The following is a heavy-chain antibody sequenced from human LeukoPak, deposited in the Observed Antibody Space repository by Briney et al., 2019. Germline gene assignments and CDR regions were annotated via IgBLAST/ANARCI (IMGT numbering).Heavy chain of an antibody. CDR2: INHSGST. CDR1: GGSFSGYY. D-gene: IGHD3-10*01. V-gene: IGHV4-34*01. CDR3: AREGVRGVISYYYYYYMDV. J-gene: IGHJ6*03. Sequence: SETLSLTCAVYGGSFSGYYWSWIRQPPGKGLEWIGEINHSGSTNYNPSLKSRVTISVDTSKNQFSLKLSSVTAADTAVYYCAREGVRGVISYYYYYYMDVWGKRTTVTISS.